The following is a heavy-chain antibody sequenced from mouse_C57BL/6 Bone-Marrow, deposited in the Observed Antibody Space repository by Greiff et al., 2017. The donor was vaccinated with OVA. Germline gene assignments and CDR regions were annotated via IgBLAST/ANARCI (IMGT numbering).Heavy chain of an antibody. CDR3: ARDYDGYFDV. J-gene: IGHJ1*03. Sequence: QVQLQQPGAELVKPGASVKMSCKASGYTFTSYWITWVKQRPGQGLEWIGDIYPGSGSTNYNEKFKSKATLTVDKSSSTAYMQLSSLTSEDSAVYFCARDYDGYFDVWGTGTTVTVSS. D-gene: IGHD2-4*01. CDR1: GYTFTSYW. V-gene: IGHV1-55*01. CDR2: IYPGSGST.